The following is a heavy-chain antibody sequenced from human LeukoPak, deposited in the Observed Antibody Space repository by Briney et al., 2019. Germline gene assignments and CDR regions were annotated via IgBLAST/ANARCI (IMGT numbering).Heavy chain of an antibody. Sequence: SETLSLTCTVSGGSISSGGYYWSWIRQPPGKGLEWIGYIYYSGSTNYNPSLKSRVTISVDTSKNQFSLKLSSVTAADTAVYYCARSSRPFWGGSYYYGMDVWGQGTTVTVSS. D-gene: IGHD3-3*01. CDR3: ARSSRPFWGGSYYYGMDV. CDR1: GGSISSGGYY. V-gene: IGHV4-61*08. CDR2: IYYSGST. J-gene: IGHJ6*02.